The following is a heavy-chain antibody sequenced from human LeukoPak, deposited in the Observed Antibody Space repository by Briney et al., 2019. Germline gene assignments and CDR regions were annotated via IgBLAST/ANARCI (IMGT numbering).Heavy chain of an antibody. CDR1: GGSIISSSNYY. J-gene: IGHJ6*03. D-gene: IGHD2-15*01. CDR2: IYYTGST. Sequence: SGTLSLTCTVSGGSIISSSNYYWDWIRQPPGKGLEWIGSIYYTGSTYYNPSVKSRVTISVDTSKNQFSLKLSSVTAADSAVYYCARHCVVVAATMDYYYYMDVWGKGTTVTVSS. V-gene: IGHV4-39*01. CDR3: ARHCVVVAATMDYYYYMDV.